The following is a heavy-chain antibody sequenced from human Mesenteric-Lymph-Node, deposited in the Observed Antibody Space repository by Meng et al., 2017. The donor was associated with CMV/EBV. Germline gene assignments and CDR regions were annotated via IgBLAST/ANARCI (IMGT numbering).Heavy chain of an antibody. V-gene: IGHV4-38-2*02. J-gene: IGHJ5*02. Sequence: SETLSLTCSVSNSSISSGYYWGWIRQSPGKGLEWIGSIYHHGDTYTNPSLKSRVTISVDTSKNQFSLKLSSVTAADTAVYYCARPERGGGYDFWSGYFSGWFDPWGQGTLVTVSS. CDR3: ARPERGGGYDFWSGYFSGWFDP. CDR1: NSSISSGYY. CDR2: IYHHGDT. D-gene: IGHD3-3*01.